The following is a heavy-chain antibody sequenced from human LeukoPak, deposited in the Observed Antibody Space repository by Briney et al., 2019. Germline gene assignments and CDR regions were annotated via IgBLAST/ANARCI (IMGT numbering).Heavy chain of an antibody. CDR1: GYIFTDNH. J-gene: IGHJ3*01. CDR2: ISPNSGGT. Sequence: GASVKVSCKASGYIFTDNHMYWIRQAPGQGLECMVWISPNSGGTNYAQKFQGRITMTGDTSISTGYMELSSLRSDDTAIYYCARELGRNAFDVWGQGTMVTVSS. D-gene: IGHD7-27*01. CDR3: ARELGRNAFDV. V-gene: IGHV1-2*02.